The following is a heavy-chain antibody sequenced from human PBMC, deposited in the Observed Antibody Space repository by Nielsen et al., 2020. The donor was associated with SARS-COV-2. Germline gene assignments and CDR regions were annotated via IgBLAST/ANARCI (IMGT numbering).Heavy chain of an antibody. CDR2: ISISSSSF. Sequence: GESLKISCAASAFTFSSYSMNWVRQAPGKGLEWVSSISISSSSFYYTDSVRGRFTISRDNAKSSLYLQLTSLRAEDTAVYYCARAYHNYYYAMDVWGQGTTVIVSS. CDR1: AFTFSSYS. V-gene: IGHV3-21*01. CDR3: ARAYHNYYYAMDV. J-gene: IGHJ6*02. D-gene: IGHD1-14*01.